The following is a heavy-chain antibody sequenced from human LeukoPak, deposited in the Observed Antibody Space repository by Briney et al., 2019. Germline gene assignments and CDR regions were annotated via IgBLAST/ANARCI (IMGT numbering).Heavy chain of an antibody. CDR3: ARLREIPVFGVVTKSTSYFDY. J-gene: IGHJ4*02. CDR1: GFTLTNYW. D-gene: IGHD3-3*01. CDR2: IKQDRSEK. Sequence: GGSLRLSCAASGFTLTNYWMSWVRQAPGKGLELVANIKQDRSEKYYVDSVKGRFTISRDNAKNSLYLQMNSLRAEDTAVYYCARLREIPVFGVVTKSTSYFDYWGQGTLVTVSS. V-gene: IGHV3-7*01.